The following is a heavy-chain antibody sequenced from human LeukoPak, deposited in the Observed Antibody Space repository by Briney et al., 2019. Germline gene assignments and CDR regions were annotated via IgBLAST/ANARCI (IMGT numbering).Heavy chain of an antibody. Sequence: SVKVSCKASGGTFSSYAISWVRQAPGQGLEWMGGIIPIFGTANYAQKFQGRVTITADESTSTAYMELCSLRSEDTAVYYCARAERKWLQLGYYFDYWGQGTLVTVSS. CDR2: IIPIFGTA. V-gene: IGHV1-69*13. D-gene: IGHD5-24*01. CDR1: GGTFSSYA. CDR3: ARAERKWLQLGYYFDY. J-gene: IGHJ4*02.